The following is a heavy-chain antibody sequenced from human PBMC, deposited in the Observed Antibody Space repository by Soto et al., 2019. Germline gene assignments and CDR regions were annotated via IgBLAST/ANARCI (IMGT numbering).Heavy chain of an antibody. CDR1: GFTFSSYS. CDR2: ISSSSGYI. CDR3: TRHWLATREFDY. D-gene: IGHD1-26*01. Sequence: GGSLRLSCAASGFTFSSYSMNWVRQAPGKGLEWVSSISSSSGYIYYADSLKGRFTISRDNAKNSLYLQMNSLRAEDTAVYYCTRHWLATREFDYWVQGTLVTVSS. J-gene: IGHJ4*02. V-gene: IGHV3-21*01.